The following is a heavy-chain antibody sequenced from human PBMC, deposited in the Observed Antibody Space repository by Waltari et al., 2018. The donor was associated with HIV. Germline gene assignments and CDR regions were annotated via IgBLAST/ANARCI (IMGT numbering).Heavy chain of an antibody. CDR3: AREGGYDLNWFDP. J-gene: IGHJ5*02. CDR2: ISSSSSTI. D-gene: IGHD5-12*01. Sequence: EVQLVESGGGLVQPGGSLRLSCAASGFTFSSSSMNWVRQAPGKGLEWVSYISSSSSTIYYADSVKGRFTISRDNAKNSLYLQMNSLRAEDTAVYYCAREGGYDLNWFDPWGQGTLVTVSS. CDR1: GFTFSSSS. V-gene: IGHV3-48*01.